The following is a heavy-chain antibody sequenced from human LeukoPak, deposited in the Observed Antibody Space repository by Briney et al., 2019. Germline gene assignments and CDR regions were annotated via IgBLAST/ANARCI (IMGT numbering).Heavy chain of an antibody. CDR2: IDGDGRTT. CDR1: GLTFTNYG. Sequence: PGGSLRLSCVASGLTFTNYGMMWVRQAPGKGLVWVSYIDGDGRTTTYTDSVKGRFTISRDNAKNTLYLQMNSLRAEDTAMYYCARNYNGMSCWGQGTLVIVSS. V-gene: IGHV3-74*01. CDR3: ARNYNGMSC. D-gene: IGHD1-26*01. J-gene: IGHJ4*02.